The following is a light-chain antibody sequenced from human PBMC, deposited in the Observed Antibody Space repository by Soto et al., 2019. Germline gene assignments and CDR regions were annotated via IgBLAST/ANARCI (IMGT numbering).Light chain of an antibody. CDR2: EVT. CDR3: SSYTSSSRYV. CDR1: SSDIGGYKY. V-gene: IGLV2-14*01. Sequence: QSALTQPASVSGSPGQSITISCTGTSSDIGGYKYVSWYQQHPGKAPKLMIYEVTHRPSGVSNRFSASKSGNTAPLTISGLQADDEADYYCSSYTSSSRYVFGTGTKV. J-gene: IGLJ1*01.